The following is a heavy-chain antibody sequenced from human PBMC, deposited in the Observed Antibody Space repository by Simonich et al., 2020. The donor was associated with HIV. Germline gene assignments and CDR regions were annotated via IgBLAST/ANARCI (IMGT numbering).Heavy chain of an antibody. CDR3: ARALGHYSTTWYWDY. V-gene: IGHV4-38-2*02. CDR1: GGSFSGNY. J-gene: IGHJ4*02. CDR2: IYHSGRT. Sequence: QLQLQESGPGLVKPSETLSLTCTVYGGSFSGNYWSWIRQSPGKGLEWIGSIYHSGRTYTNPSLTSRVTISVAMSKNQFSRRLSSGTAADTAVYYCARALGHYSTTWYWDYWGQGTLVTVSS. D-gene: IGHD6-13*01.